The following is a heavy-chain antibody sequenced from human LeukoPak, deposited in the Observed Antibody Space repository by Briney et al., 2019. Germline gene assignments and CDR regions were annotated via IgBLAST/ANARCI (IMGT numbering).Heavy chain of an antibody. J-gene: IGHJ4*02. CDR1: GFSVSDHY. V-gene: IGHV3-53*01. CDR3: ARGAMSTFARFDS. Sequence: PGGSLRLPCVVSGFSVSDHYMSWVRQAPGKGLQWLSVIFADDLTYYEDSIKGRFTISRDRSQNILYLQMKSLRAEDTAVYYCARGAMSTFARFDSWGQGTLVSVSS. CDR2: IFADDLT. D-gene: IGHD2/OR15-2a*01.